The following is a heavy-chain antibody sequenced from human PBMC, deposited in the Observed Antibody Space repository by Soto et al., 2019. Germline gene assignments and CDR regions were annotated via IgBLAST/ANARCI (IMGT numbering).Heavy chain of an antibody. V-gene: IGHV5-10-1*01. CDR3: ARLRRADAVAYYSDV. Sequence: GESLKIYCKGPGYSFPSLWISWERQIPGKGLEWMGRIDPSDSYTNYSPSFQGHVTISADKSISTAYLQWSSLKASDTAIYYCARLRRADAVAYYSDVWGQGTTVTVSS. CDR2: IDPSDSYT. CDR1: GYSFPSLW. J-gene: IGHJ6*02. D-gene: IGHD3-10*01.